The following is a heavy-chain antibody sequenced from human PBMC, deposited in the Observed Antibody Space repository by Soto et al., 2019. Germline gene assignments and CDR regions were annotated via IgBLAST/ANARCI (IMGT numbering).Heavy chain of an antibody. J-gene: IGHJ4*02. V-gene: IGHV4-59*01. Sequence: SQTLSLTCTVSGGSISSYYWSWIRQPPGKGLEWIGYIYYSGSTNYNPSLKSRVTISVDTSKNQFSLKLSSVTAAETAVYYCATRDSSGQFDYWGQGTLVTVSS. D-gene: IGHD3-22*01. CDR3: ATRDSSGQFDY. CDR2: IYYSGST. CDR1: GGSISSYY.